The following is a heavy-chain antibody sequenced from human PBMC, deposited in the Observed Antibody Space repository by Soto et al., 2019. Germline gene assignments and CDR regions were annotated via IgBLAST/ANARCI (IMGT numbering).Heavy chain of an antibody. CDR2: IIPIFGTA. CDR3: ARGLRGYSSSSPFDY. J-gene: IGHJ4*02. V-gene: IGHV1-69*13. Sequence: GASVKVSWKASGGTFSSYAISWVRQAPGQGLEWMGGIIPIFGTANYAQKFQGRVTITADESTSTAYMELSSLRSEDTAVYYCARGLRGYSSSSPFDYWGQGTLVTVSS. CDR1: GGTFSSYA. D-gene: IGHD6-6*01.